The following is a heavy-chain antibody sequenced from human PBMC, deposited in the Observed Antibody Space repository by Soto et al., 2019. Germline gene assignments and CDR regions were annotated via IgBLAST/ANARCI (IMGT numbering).Heavy chain of an antibody. CDR2: IRSDGSIT. CDR1: GFTFSDYY. V-gene: IGHV3-74*01. Sequence: GGSLRLSCAASGFTFSDYYMTWIRQAPGKGLVWVSRIRSDGSITSYADSVKGRFTISRDNARNTLYLQMNSLRAEDTAVYYCARSEWFDPWGPGTLVTVSS. CDR3: ARSEWFDP. J-gene: IGHJ5*02.